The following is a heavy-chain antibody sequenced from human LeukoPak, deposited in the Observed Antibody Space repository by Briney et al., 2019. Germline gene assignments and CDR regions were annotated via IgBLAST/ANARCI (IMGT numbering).Heavy chain of an antibody. V-gene: IGHV4-59*08. CDR1: VGSISSYF. Sequence: SETLSLTCTVSVGSISSYFWSWIRQPPGKGLEWIGYISYSGSTNYNLSLKSRVTISVDTSKNQFSLKLSSVTAADTAVYYCTSHSSSSWYIFDYWGQGILVTVSS. J-gene: IGHJ4*02. D-gene: IGHD6-13*01. CDR2: ISYSGST. CDR3: TSHSSSSWYIFDY.